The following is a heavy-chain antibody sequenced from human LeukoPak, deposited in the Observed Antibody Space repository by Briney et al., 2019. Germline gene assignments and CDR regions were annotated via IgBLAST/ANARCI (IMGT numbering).Heavy chain of an antibody. CDR3: TRQSSLYSAPGD. J-gene: IGHJ4*02. V-gene: IGHV3-73*01. Sequence: GGSLRLSCAASGFTFSGSAMHWVRQPSGKGLEWVGRIRSKANSYATAYAASVKGRFTISRDDSKNTAYLQMNSLKTEDTAVYYCTRQSSLYSAPGDWGQGTLVTVSS. CDR2: IRSKANSYAT. D-gene: IGHD4-11*01. CDR1: GFTFSGSA.